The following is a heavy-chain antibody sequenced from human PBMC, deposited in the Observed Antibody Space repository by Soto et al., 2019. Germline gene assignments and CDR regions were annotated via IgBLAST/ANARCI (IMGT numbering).Heavy chain of an antibody. D-gene: IGHD6-13*01. J-gene: IGHJ5*02. CDR2: ISSSSSYI. CDR1: GFTFSSYS. V-gene: IGHV3-21*01. CDR3: ASFPSIAAAVPNWFDP. Sequence: PGGSLRLSCAASGFTFSSYSMNWVRQAPGKGLEWVSSISSSSSYIYYADSVKGRFTISRDNAKNSLYLQMNSLRAEDTAVYYCASFPSIAAAVPNWFDPWGQGTLVTVSS.